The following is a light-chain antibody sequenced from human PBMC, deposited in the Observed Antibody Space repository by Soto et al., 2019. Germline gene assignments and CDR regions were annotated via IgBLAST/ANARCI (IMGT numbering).Light chain of an antibody. J-gene: IGKJ2*01. CDR1: QSISSNY. Sequence: EIVLTQSPGTLSLSPGGRATLSCRASQSISSNYLAWYQQKPGQAPRLLIYGASNRATGIPDRFSGSGSGADFTLTISRLVPEDFAVYYCQQYSSSPRTFGQGTKLEIK. V-gene: IGKV3-20*01. CDR2: GAS. CDR3: QQYSSSPRT.